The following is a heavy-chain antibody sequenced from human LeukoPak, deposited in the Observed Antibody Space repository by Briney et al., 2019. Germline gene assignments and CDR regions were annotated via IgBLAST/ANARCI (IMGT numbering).Heavy chain of an antibody. D-gene: IGHD6-6*01. CDR3: AREYTSSSGGPAFDI. V-gene: IGHV4-4*07. CDR1: GGSISSYY. CDR2: IHTSGST. Sequence: SEALSLTCTVSGGSISSYYWSWIRQPAGKGLEWIGRIHTSGSTNYNPSLKSRVTMSVDTSKNQFSLKLSSVTAADTAVYYCAREYTSSSGGPAFDIWGQGTMVTVSS. J-gene: IGHJ3*02.